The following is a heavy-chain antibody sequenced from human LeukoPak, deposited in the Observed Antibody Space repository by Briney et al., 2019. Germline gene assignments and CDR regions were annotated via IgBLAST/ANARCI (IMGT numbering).Heavy chain of an antibody. CDR1: GFTLSTYW. CDR3: ARRLGSVGGALDM. Sequence: GGSLRLSCAASGFTLSTYWMYWVRQAPGKGLVWVSRIKDDGTTTTYADSVKGRFTISRDNAENTLYLQMNSLRGDDTAVYYCARRLGSVGGALDMWGQGTMVTVSS. CDR2: IKDDGTTT. D-gene: IGHD5/OR15-5a*01. J-gene: IGHJ3*02. V-gene: IGHV3-74*03.